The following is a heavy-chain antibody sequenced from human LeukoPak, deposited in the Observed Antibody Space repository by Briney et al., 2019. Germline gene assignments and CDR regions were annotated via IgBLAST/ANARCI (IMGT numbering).Heavy chain of an antibody. J-gene: IGHJ3*02. CDR2: ISSTSSHI. Sequence: GGSLRLSCAASGFHFSDYEMNWVRQAPGKGLEWVSSISSTSSHIYYADSVKGRFTISRDNAENSLYLQMDSLRAEDTAVYYCARARSLGILDAFDIWGQGTMVSVSS. CDR3: ARARSLGILDAFDI. D-gene: IGHD7-27*01. V-gene: IGHV3-21*01. CDR1: GFHFSDYE.